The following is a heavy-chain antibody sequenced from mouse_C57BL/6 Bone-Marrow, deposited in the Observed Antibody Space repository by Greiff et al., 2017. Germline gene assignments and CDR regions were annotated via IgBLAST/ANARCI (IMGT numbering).Heavy chain of an antibody. CDR1: GYTFTSYW. D-gene: IGHD2-1*01. Sequence: QVQLQQPGAELVKPGASVKVSCKASGYTFTSYWMHWVKQRPGQGLEWIGRIHPSDSDTNYNQKFKGKATLTVDKSSSTAYMQLSSLTSEDSAVYYCASPYGNYPYYAMDYWGQGTSVTVSS. V-gene: IGHV1-74*01. J-gene: IGHJ4*01. CDR3: ASPYGNYPYYAMDY. CDR2: IHPSDSDT.